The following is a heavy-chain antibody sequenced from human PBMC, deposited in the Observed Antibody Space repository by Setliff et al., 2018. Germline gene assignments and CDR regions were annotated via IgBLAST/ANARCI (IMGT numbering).Heavy chain of an antibody. V-gene: IGHV4-39*07. CDR3: ARVDFAMIQGVLGL. D-gene: IGHD3-10*01. CDR2: MYYSGST. CDR1: GGSISSGSYY. Sequence: SETLSLTCSVSGGSISSGSYYWGWIRQSPGKGLEWIGSMYYSGSTYYNPSLKGRVTLSVDTTKNQFSLKLTSVTAADTAVYYCARVDFAMIQGVLGLWGQGTLVTVSS. J-gene: IGHJ1*01.